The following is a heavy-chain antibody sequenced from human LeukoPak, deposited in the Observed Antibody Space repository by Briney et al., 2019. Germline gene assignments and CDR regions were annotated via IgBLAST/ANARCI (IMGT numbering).Heavy chain of an antibody. CDR3: ARHRRIAVGRGIDY. Sequence: PSETLSLTCTVSGGSISSYYWSWIRQPAGKGLEWIGRIYISGSTNYNPSLKSRVTISVDTSKNQFSLKLSSVTAADTAVYYCARHRRIAVGRGIDYWGQGTLVTVSS. V-gene: IGHV4-4*07. J-gene: IGHJ4*02. CDR1: GGSISSYY. CDR2: IYISGST. D-gene: IGHD6-19*01.